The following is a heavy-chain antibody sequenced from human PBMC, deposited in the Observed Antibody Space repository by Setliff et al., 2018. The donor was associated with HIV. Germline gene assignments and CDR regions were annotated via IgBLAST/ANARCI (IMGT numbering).Heavy chain of an antibody. CDR3: TRGGGSNQYYFDY. CDR2: IRNIAYGESI. Sequence: GGSLRLSCAGSGFTLADYALSWVRQAPGKGLECVGFIRNIAYGESIEYAASVKDRFTISRDNSKNIAYLQMNNLKTEDTAVYYCTRGGGSNQYYFDYWGQGVPVTVSS. V-gene: IGHV3-49*04. CDR1: GFTLADYA. J-gene: IGHJ4*02. D-gene: IGHD6-13*01.